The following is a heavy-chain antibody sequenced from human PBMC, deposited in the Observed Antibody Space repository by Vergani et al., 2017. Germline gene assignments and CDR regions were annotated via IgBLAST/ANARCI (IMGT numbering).Heavy chain of an antibody. CDR3: ARQDPFDP. J-gene: IGHJ5*02. D-gene: IGHD2-15*01. Sequence: QVQLQQWGAGLLKPSETLSLTCAVYGGSFSGYYWSWIRQPPGKGLEWIGEINHSGSTNDNPSLKSRVTISVDTSKNQFSLKLSSVTAADTAVYYCARQDPFDPWGQGTLVTVSS. CDR2: INHSGST. V-gene: IGHV4-34*01. CDR1: GGSFSGYY.